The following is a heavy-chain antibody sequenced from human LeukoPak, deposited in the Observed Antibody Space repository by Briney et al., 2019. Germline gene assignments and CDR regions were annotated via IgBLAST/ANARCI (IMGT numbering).Heavy chain of an antibody. J-gene: IGHJ4*02. Sequence: GGSLRLSCAASGFTFSSYAMHWVRQAPGKGLEWVANIKQDGSEKYYVNSVKGRFTISRDNAKNSLYLQMNSLRAEDTAVYYCAKRPFNGRDYFDYWGQGTLVTVSS. CDR1: GFTFSSYA. CDR2: IKQDGSEK. D-gene: IGHD5-24*01. V-gene: IGHV3-7*03. CDR3: AKRPFNGRDYFDY.